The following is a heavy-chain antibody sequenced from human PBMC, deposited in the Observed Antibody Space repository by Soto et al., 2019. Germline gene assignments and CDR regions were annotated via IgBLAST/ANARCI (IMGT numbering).Heavy chain of an antibody. Sequence: SETLSLTCTVSGGSISSYYWSWIRQPPGKGLEWIGYIYYSGSTNYNPSLKSRVTISVDTSKNQFSLKLSSVTAADTAVYYCATSTGLGVPAAMTFYYYYYYMDVWGKGTTVTVSS. J-gene: IGHJ6*03. CDR1: GGSISSYY. V-gene: IGHV4-59*03. CDR2: IYYSGST. CDR3: ATSTGLGVPAAMTFYYYYYYMDV. D-gene: IGHD2-2*01.